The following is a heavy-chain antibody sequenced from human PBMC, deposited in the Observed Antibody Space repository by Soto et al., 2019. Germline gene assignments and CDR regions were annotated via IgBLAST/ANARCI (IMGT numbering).Heavy chain of an antibody. CDR2: IYQTGNT. CDR3: ARGGYCSGGSCSGWFDS. J-gene: IGHJ5*01. CDR1: GVSLTTNNW. Sequence: QVQLQESGPGLVKPSETLSLTCAVSGVSLTTNNWWTWVRQAPGKGLEWVGEIYQTGNTNYNPSLNSRVLASLDKSKNQFFLKLTSVTAADTAIYYCARGGYCSGGSCSGWFDSWGQGTLVTVSS. D-gene: IGHD2-15*01. V-gene: IGHV4-4*02.